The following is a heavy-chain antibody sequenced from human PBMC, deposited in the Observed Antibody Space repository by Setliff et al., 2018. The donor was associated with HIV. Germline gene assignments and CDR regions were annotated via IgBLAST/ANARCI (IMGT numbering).Heavy chain of an antibody. V-gene: IGHV3-74*01. Sequence: GESLKISCAASGFTFSSYWMHRVRQAPGKGLVWVSRINSDGSSTSYADSVKGRFAISRDNAKNTLYLQMNSLRAEDTAVYYCARDKGTAMVSSFYYYYYMDVWGKGTTVTVSS. D-gene: IGHD5-18*01. J-gene: IGHJ6*03. CDR2: INSDGSST. CDR3: ARDKGTAMVSSFYYYYYMDV. CDR1: GFTFSSYW.